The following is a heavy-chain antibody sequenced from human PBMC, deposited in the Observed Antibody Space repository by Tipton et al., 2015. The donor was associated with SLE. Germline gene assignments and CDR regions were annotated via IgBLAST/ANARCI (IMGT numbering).Heavy chain of an antibody. CDR2: IYYSGST. J-gene: IGHJ6*03. CDR1: GGSISNYY. D-gene: IGHD6-13*01. V-gene: IGHV4-59*01. Sequence: LRLSCTVSGGSISNYYWSWIRQPPGKGLEWIEYIYYSGSTNYNPSLKSRVTISVDTSKNQFSLKLSSVTAADTAVYYCARDRVYSSSYYMDVWGKGTTVTVSS. CDR3: ARDRVYSSSYYMDV.